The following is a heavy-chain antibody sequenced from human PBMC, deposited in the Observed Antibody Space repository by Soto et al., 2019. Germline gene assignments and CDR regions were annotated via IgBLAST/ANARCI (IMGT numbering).Heavy chain of an antibody. V-gene: IGHV3-23*01. D-gene: IGHD3-9*01. CDR1: GFTFSSYA. Sequence: GGSLRLSCAASGFTFSSYAMHWVRQAPGKGLEWVSAISGSGGSTYYADSVKGRFTISRDNSKNTLYLQMNSLRAEDTAVYYCAKDFGLRYFDWLPPYMDVWGKGTTVTVSS. CDR2: ISGSGGST. J-gene: IGHJ6*03. CDR3: AKDFGLRYFDWLPPYMDV.